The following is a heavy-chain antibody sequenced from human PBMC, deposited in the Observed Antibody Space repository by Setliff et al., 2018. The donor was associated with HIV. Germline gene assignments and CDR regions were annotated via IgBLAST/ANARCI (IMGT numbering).Heavy chain of an antibody. D-gene: IGHD1-7*01. Sequence: ASVKVSCKASGYLFTGYYMHWVRQAPGQGLEWMGWINVNSGGTKYAQEFQGRVTMTRDTSISTAYMEVSSLRSDDTAVYYCAADPQTGTTSYDAFDIWGQGTVVTVSS. CDR3: AADPQTGTTSYDAFDI. J-gene: IGHJ3*02. CDR1: GYLFTGYY. CDR2: INVNSGGT. V-gene: IGHV1-2*02.